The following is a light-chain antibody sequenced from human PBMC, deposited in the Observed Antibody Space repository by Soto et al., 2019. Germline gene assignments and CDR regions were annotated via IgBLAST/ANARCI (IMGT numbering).Light chain of an antibody. V-gene: IGLV1-44*01. CDR2: RNT. J-gene: IGLJ2*01. CDR3: ASWDDSLDVVV. Sequence: QSVLTQPPSASGTPGQRVTISCSGSTSNFGSDTVNWYQQLPGTAPKLLIYRNTQRPSGVPDRFSGSKSGASASLAISGLQSEDEADYYCASWDDSLDVVVFGGGTQLTVL. CDR1: TSNFGSDT.